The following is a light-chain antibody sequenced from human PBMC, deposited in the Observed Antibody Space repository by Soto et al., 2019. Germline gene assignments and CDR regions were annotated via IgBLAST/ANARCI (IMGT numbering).Light chain of an antibody. Sequence: DIQMTQSPSSLSASVGDRVTITCRASQSISSYVNWYQQKPGKAPKRMIYAESSLQSRVPSRFIRSVSRTDCTLTPGSLQPEEFATYDCQQSYRTPRAFVHGTMVEIK. CDR3: QQSYRTPRA. J-gene: IGKJ1*01. V-gene: IGKV1-39*01. CDR1: QSISSY. CDR2: AES.